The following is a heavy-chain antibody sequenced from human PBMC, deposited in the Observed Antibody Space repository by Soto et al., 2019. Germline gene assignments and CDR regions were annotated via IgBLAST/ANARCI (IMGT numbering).Heavy chain of an antibody. CDR3: ARDRGDGYNPGAFDI. D-gene: IGHD5-12*01. CDR1: GGTFSSYA. J-gene: IGHJ3*02. V-gene: IGHV1-69*13. CDR2: IIPIIGTA. Sequence: GASVKVSCKASGGTFSSYAISWVRQAPGQGLEWMGGIIPIIGTANYAQKFQGRVTITADESTSTAYMELSSLRSEDTAVYYCARDRGDGYNPGAFDIWGQGTMVTVSS.